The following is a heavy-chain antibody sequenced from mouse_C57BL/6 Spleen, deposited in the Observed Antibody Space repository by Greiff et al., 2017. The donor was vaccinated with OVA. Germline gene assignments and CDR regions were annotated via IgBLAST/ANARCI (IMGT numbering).Heavy chain of an antibody. J-gene: IGHJ4*01. CDR2: INPNNGGT. CDR1: GYTFTDYN. CDR3: ARGGAMDY. Sequence: EVQLQQSGPELVKPGASVKIPCKAFGYTFTDYNMDWVKQSHGKSLEWIGDINPNNGGTIYNQKFKGKDTFTVDKSPNTAYLELRSLTSEDTAFYYCARGGAMDYWGQGTSVTVSS. V-gene: IGHV1-18*01.